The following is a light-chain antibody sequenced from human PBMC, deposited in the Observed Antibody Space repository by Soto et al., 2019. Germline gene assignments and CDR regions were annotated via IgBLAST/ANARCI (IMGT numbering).Light chain of an antibody. V-gene: IGLV2-8*01. CDR3: SSYAGSNIVV. CDR1: SSDVGGYNF. Sequence: QSALTRPPSASGSPGQSVTISCTGTSSDVGGYNFVSWYQQHPGKAPKLMIYEVSERPSGVPDRFSGSKSGNTASLTVSGLQAEGEADYYCSSYAGSNIVVFGGGTKVTVL. CDR2: EVS. J-gene: IGLJ2*01.